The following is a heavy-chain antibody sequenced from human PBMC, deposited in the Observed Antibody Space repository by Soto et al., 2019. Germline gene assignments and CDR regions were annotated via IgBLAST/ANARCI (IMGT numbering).Heavy chain of an antibody. CDR3: ARDFPVLWFGELFNDDNNWFDP. V-gene: IGHV1-18*01. Sequence: ASVKVSCKASGYTFTSYGISWVRQAPGQGLEWMGWISAYNGNTNYAQKLKGRVTMTTDTSTSTAYMELRSLRSDDTAVYYCARDFPVLWFGELFNDDNNWFDPWGQGTLVTVSS. CDR1: GYTFTSYG. CDR2: ISAYNGNT. D-gene: IGHD3-10*01. J-gene: IGHJ5*02.